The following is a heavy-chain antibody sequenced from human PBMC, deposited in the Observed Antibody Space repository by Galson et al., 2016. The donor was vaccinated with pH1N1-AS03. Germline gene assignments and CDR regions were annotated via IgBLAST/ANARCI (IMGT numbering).Heavy chain of an antibody. V-gene: IGHV3-23*01. CDR3: AKDLTAVAGKWFDWFDP. D-gene: IGHD6-19*01. Sequence: SLRLSCAASGFTFTTCAMTWVRQAPGKGLEWVSTISASGGSTFYADSVKGRFTISRDNSKNTLYLQMNSMRAEDAAVYYCAKDLTAVAGKWFDWFDPWGQVTRVTVAS. CDR1: GFTFTTCA. J-gene: IGHJ5*02. CDR2: ISASGGST.